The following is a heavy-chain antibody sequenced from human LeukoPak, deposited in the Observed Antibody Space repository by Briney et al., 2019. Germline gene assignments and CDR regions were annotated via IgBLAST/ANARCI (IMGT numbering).Heavy chain of an antibody. J-gene: IGHJ4*02. Sequence: GGSLRLSCGASGFTFSSYTMNWVRQAPGKGLLWVSHINSDGSITDYADSVKGRFTISRDNARNTLSLQMDSLRVEDTAVYYCARNPSGDYDYWGQGALVTVSS. CDR1: GFTFSSYT. V-gene: IGHV3-74*01. D-gene: IGHD2-15*01. CDR2: INSDGSIT. CDR3: ARNPSGDYDY.